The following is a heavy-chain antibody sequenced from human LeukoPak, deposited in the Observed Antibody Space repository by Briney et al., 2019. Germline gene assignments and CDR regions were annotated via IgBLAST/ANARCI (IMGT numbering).Heavy chain of an antibody. V-gene: IGHV4-38-2*02. CDR1: GYSISSGYY. CDR2: IFHSGST. J-gene: IGHJ4*02. D-gene: IGHD3-22*01. CDR3: ARVVSMTMIVVIPPYFDY. Sequence: SETLSLTCTVSGYSISSGYYWGWIRQPPVKGLEWIGNIFHSGSTYYNPSLKSRVTISVDTSKNQFSLKLTSVTAADTAVYYCARVVSMTMIVVIPPYFDYWGQGTLVTVSS.